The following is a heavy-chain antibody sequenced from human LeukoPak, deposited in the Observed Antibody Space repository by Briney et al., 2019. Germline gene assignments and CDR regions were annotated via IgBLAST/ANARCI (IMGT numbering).Heavy chain of an antibody. CDR3: ARGGITIFGVVSTSNWFDP. J-gene: IGHJ5*02. D-gene: IGHD3-3*01. CDR2: INPNSGGT. CDR1: GYTFTGYY. V-gene: IGHV1-2*02. Sequence: GASVKVSCKASGYTFTGYYMHWVRQAPGQGLEWMGWINPNSGGTNYAQKFLGRVTMTRDTSISTAYMELSRLRSDDTAVYYCARGGITIFGVVSTSNWFDPWGQGTLVTVSS.